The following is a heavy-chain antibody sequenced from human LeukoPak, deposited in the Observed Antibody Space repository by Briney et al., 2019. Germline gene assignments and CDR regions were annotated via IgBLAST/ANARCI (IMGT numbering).Heavy chain of an antibody. CDR3: ARDYAHSYGQFDY. J-gene: IGHJ4*02. CDR2: IWYDGSNK. Sequence: GGSLRLSCAASGFTFSSYDMHWVRQAPGKGLEWVAVIWYDGSNKYFADSVKGRFTISRDNSKNTLFLQMDTLRAEDTALYYCARDYAHSYGQFDYWGQGTLVTVSS. CDR1: GFTFSSYD. D-gene: IGHD2-2*01. V-gene: IGHV3-33*01.